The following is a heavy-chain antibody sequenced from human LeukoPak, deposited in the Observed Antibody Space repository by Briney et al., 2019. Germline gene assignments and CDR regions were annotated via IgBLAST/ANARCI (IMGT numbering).Heavy chain of an antibody. D-gene: IGHD3-22*01. CDR3: ARDLHARDWYYYDSSGYFGG. Sequence: SETLSLTCTVSGGSIRGSNYFWGWIRQSPGKGLEWIGSIYYRGTTYHNPSLKSRVTISVDTSKNQFSLKLSSVTAADTAMYYCARDLHARDWYYYDSSGYFGGWGQGTLVTVSS. V-gene: IGHV4-39*07. J-gene: IGHJ4*02. CDR2: IYYRGTT. CDR1: GGSIRGSNYF.